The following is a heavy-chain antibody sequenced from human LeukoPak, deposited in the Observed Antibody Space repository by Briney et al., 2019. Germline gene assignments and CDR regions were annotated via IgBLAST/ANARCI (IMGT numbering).Heavy chain of an antibody. J-gene: IGHJ5*02. CDR3: ARDGVVPAAISWFDP. Sequence: SETLSLTCTVSGGSISSDDYYWSWIRQPPGKGLEWIGSIYHSGSTYYNPSLKSRVTISVDTSKNQFSLKLSSVTAADTAVYYCARDGVVPAAISWFDPWGQGTLVTVSS. V-gene: IGHV4-39*07. CDR1: GGSISSDDYY. CDR2: IYHSGST. D-gene: IGHD2-2*01.